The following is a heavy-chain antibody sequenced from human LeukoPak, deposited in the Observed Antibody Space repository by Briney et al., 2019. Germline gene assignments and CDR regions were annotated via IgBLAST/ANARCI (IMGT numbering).Heavy chain of an antibody. J-gene: IGHJ4*02. V-gene: IGHV1-46*01. CDR3: ARGASSGWFSSGWDY. CDR2: MNPSGGST. CDR1: GYTFTSYY. D-gene: IGHD6-19*01. Sequence: ASVKVSCKASGYTFTSYYVHWVRQAPGQGLEWMGIMNPSGGSTGYAQKFQGRVTMTRDTSTSTIYMELSSLRYEDTAVYYCARGASSGWFSSGWDYWGQGTLVTVSS.